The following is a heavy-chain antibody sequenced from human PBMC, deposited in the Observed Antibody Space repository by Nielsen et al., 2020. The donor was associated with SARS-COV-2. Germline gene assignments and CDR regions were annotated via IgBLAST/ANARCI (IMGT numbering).Heavy chain of an antibody. V-gene: IGHV3-23*01. CDR3: AKEEVGVTWSD. D-gene: IGHD1-26*01. CDR1: GFTFDNYA. CDR2: ISAGGGDST. Sequence: GESLKISCVASGFTFDNYAMSWVRHAPGKGLEWVSGISAGGGDSTYYADSVKGRFTISRDNSKNTLYLQMNSLRAEDTAVHYCAKEEVGVTWSDWGQGTLVTVSP. J-gene: IGHJ4*02.